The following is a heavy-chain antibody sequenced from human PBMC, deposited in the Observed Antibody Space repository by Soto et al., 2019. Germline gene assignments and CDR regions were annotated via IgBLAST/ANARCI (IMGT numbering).Heavy chain of an antibody. CDR3: AKGPNDYGDYERWYFDY. V-gene: IGHV3-30*18. J-gene: IGHJ4*02. CDR2: ISYDGSNK. Sequence: QVQLVESGGGVVPPGRSLRLSCAASGFTFSSYGMHWVRQAPGKGLEWVAVISYDGSNKYYADSVKGRFTISRDNSKNTLYRQMNSLRAEDTAVYYCAKGPNDYGDYERWYFDYWGQGTLVTVSS. D-gene: IGHD4-17*01. CDR1: GFTFSSYG.